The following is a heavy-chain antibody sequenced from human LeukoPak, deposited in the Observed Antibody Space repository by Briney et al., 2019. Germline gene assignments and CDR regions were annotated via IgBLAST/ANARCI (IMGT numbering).Heavy chain of an antibody. CDR3: ARDSRLSYDSSGYYFGDIDY. CDR1: GYTFTGYY. CDR2: INPNSGGT. V-gene: IGHV1-2*02. J-gene: IGHJ4*02. D-gene: IGHD3-22*01. Sequence: ASVKVSCKASGYTFTGYYVHWVRQAPGQGLEWMGWINPNSGGTNYAQKLQGRVTMTTDTSTSTAYMELRSLRSDDTAVYYCARDSRLSYDSSGYYFGDIDYWGQGTLVTVSS.